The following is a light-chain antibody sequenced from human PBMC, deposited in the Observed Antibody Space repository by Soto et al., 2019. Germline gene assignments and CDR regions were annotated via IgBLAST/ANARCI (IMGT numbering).Light chain of an antibody. CDR1: QGISNY. Sequence: DIQMTQSPSSLSASVGDRFTITCQASQGISNYLAWYQQKPGKVPKLLIYDASNLETGVPSRFSGSGSGTDFTFTISSLQPEDIATYYCQQYSHLITFGQGTRLEIK. J-gene: IGKJ5*01. CDR2: DAS. CDR3: QQYSHLIT. V-gene: IGKV1-33*01.